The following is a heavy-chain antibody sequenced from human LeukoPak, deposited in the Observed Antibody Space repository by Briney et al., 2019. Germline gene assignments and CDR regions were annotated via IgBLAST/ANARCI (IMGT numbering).Heavy chain of an antibody. D-gene: IGHD2-21*02. Sequence: ASVKVSCKASGGTFSSYAISWVRQAPGRGLEWMGGIIPIFGTANYAQKFQGRVTITADESTSTVYMELSSLRSEDTAVYYCARMCCGGDFLLDVWGKGTTVTISS. J-gene: IGHJ6*04. V-gene: IGHV1-69*13. CDR3: ARMCCGGDFLLDV. CDR1: GGTFSSYA. CDR2: IIPIFGTA.